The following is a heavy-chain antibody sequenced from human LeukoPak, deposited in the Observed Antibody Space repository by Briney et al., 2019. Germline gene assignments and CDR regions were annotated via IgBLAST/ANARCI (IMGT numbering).Heavy chain of an antibody. D-gene: IGHD4-23*01. J-gene: IGHJ3*02. Sequence: GGSLRLSCAASGITLSSYWMPWVRQVPGKGPVWVSRINSDGSSTTYADYVKGRFTISRDNAKNTLYLQMNSLRAEDTAVYYCARDKYGGNSNAFDIWGQGTLVTVSS. CDR2: INSDGSST. V-gene: IGHV3-74*01. CDR3: ARDKYGGNSNAFDI. CDR1: GITLSSYW.